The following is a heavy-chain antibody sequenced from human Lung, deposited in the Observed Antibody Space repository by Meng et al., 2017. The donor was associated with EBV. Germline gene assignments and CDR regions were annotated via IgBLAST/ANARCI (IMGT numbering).Heavy chain of an antibody. CDR2: ISAYNGNT. CDR3: ARVEVGITSGDY. CDR1: GYTFTNYG. Sequence: QPQSVPSGGEVKQPGASGTVPRKASGYTFTNYGITWVRKAPGQGLEWMGWISAYNGNTNYAQTLQGRLTMTTDTSTRTAYMELRSLRSDDTAVYYCARVEVGITSGDYWGQEPWSPSPQ. J-gene: IGHJ4*01. V-gene: IGHV1-18*01. D-gene: IGHD1-26*01.